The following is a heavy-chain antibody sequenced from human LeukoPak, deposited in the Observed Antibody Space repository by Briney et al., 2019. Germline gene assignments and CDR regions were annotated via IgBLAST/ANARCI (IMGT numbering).Heavy chain of an antibody. CDR3: ASQSTWFGELFYFDY. D-gene: IGHD3-10*01. CDR1: GYTFTGYY. Sequence: ASVKVSCKASGYTFTGYYMHWVRQAPGQGLEWMGWINPNSGGTNYAQKFQGRVTMTRDTSISTAYMELSRLRSDDTAVYYCASQSTWFGELFYFDYWGQGTLVTVSS. CDR2: INPNSGGT. V-gene: IGHV1-2*02. J-gene: IGHJ4*02.